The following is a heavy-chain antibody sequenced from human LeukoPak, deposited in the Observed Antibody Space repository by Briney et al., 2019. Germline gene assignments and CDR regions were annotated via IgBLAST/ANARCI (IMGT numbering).Heavy chain of an antibody. J-gene: IGHJ3*02. CDR3: ARTQTMMGAFDI. D-gene: IGHD3-22*01. Sequence: SETLSLTCTVSGGSINNYYWSWIRQPPGMGLEWIGYIYYSGSTNYNPSLKSRVTISVDTPKKQFSLNLSSVTAADTAVYYCARTQTMMGAFDIWGQGTMVTVSS. V-gene: IGHV4-59*01. CDR1: GGSINNYY. CDR2: IYYSGST.